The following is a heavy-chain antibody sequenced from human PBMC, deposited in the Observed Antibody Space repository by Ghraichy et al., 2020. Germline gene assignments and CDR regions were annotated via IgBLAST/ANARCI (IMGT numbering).Heavy chain of an antibody. CDR2: MARDGSKA. V-gene: IGHV3-7*03. CDR3: VRDWSPTNGGVWYDALDL. J-gene: IGHJ3*01. Sequence: ESLYISCLGSGFTFSDYWMTWVRQAPGEGLECVANMARDGSKASYTDSVKGRFTISRDNTQNSLILQMNGRRVEDTALYYCVRDWSPTNGGVWYDALDLWGQGTMGTVTS. CDR1: GFTFSDYW. D-gene: IGHD2-8*02.